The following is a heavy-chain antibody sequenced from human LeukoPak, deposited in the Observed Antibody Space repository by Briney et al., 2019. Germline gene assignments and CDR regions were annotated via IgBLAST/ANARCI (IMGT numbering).Heavy chain of an antibody. CDR2: IHFPEHI. Sequence: SETLSLPCTVSGGPISGFYWSWIRQPPRKGLEWMGNIHFPEHIKYNPSLKSRVTISVDMSKNQSSLKLSSVIAADTAVYYCARHVGRWGFDYWGQGTLVTVSS. CDR3: ARHVGRWGFDY. V-gene: IGHV4-59*08. D-gene: IGHD4-23*01. CDR1: GGPISGFY. J-gene: IGHJ4*02.